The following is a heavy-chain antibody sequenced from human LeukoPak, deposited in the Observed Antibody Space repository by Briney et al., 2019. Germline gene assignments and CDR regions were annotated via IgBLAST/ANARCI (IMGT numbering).Heavy chain of an antibody. V-gene: IGHV3-30*04. Sequence: GGSLRLSCEASGFTLNSYIMHWVRQAPGKGLEWVALISFDGRDKQYADSVKGRFTISKDNSKNTLYLQMNSLSGDDTSMYFCARAYGGLIDYWGQGTLVTVSS. D-gene: IGHD3-16*01. CDR1: GFTLNSYI. CDR3: ARAYGGLIDY. CDR2: ISFDGRDK. J-gene: IGHJ4*02.